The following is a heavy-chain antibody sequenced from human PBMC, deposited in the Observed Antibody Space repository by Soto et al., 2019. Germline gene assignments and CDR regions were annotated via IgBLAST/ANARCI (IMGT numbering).Heavy chain of an antibody. D-gene: IGHD6-19*01. CDR3: AREISRGPAVAGTGVDY. V-gene: IGHV1-3*01. Sequence: ASVKVSCKASGYTFTSYAMHWVRQAPGQRLEWMGWINAGNGNTKYSQKFQGRVTITRDTSASTAYMELSSLRSEDTAVYYCAREISRGPAVAGTGVDYWGQGTLVTVSS. J-gene: IGHJ4*02. CDR1: GYTFTSYA. CDR2: INAGNGNT.